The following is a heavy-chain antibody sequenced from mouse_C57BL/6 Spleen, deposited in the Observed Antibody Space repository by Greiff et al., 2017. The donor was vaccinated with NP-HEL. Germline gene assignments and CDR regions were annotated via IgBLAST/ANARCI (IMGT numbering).Heavy chain of an antibody. CDR1: GYTFTSYG. J-gene: IGHJ4*01. CDR2: IYPRSGNT. D-gene: IGHD2-4*01. V-gene: IGHV1-81*01. CDR3: ARCFLYDYDGAMDY. Sequence: LQESGAELARPGASVKLSCKASGYTFTSYGISWVKQRTGQGLEWIGEIYPRSGNTYYNEKFKGKATLTADKSSSTAYMELRSLTSEDSAVYFCARCFLYDYDGAMDYWGQGTSVTVSS.